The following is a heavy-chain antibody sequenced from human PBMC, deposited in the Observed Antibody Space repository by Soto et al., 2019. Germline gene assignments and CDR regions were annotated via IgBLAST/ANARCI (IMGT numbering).Heavy chain of an antibody. Sequence: GGSLTLSCAASGFNFATYSMSWVRQAPGKGLEWVAGISDGVDRAYYGDSVKGRFTISRDTSKNMLYLHMNSLRAEDTAIYYCARQRTFGEFDYWGQGTLVTVSS. CDR2: ISDGVDRA. D-gene: IGHD3-10*01. CDR1: GFNFATYS. CDR3: ARQRTFGEFDY. J-gene: IGHJ4*02. V-gene: IGHV3-23*01.